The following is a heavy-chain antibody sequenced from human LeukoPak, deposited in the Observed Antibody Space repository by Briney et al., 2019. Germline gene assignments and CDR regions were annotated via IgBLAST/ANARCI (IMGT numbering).Heavy chain of an antibody. V-gene: IGHV4-34*01. J-gene: IGHJ4*02. D-gene: IGHD6-19*01. CDR1: GGSFSGYY. Sequence: SETLSLTCAVYGGSFSGYYWSWIRQPPGKGLEWIGEINHSGSTNYNPSLKSRVTISVDTSKNLFSLKLSSVTAADTAVYYCARVPPRRQWLGNPVDYWGQGTLVIVSS. CDR2: INHSGST. CDR3: ARVPPRRQWLGNPVDY.